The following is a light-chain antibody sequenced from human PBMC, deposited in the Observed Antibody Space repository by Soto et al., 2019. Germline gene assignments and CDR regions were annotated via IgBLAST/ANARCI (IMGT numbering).Light chain of an antibody. V-gene: IGLV2-8*01. CDR1: SSDVGGYQF. Sequence: QSALTQPPSASGSPGQSVTISCTGTSSDVGGYQFVSWYQQHPGKAPKLIIYEVSKRPSGVPDRFPGSKSGNTASLTVSGLQTEDEADYYCNSYAGSKYVFGTGTKVTVL. CDR2: EVS. CDR3: NSYAGSKYV. J-gene: IGLJ1*01.